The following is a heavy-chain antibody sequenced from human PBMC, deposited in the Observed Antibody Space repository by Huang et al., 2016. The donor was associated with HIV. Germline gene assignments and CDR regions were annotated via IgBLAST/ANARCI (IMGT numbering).Heavy chain of an antibody. Sequence: QVQLVESGGGVVQPGRSLSLSCAVSGCTFRDHPMHWVRQAPGKGLEWVAVTSFDGRNKFYADFVRGRFTSSRDNSKNILYLQLNSLTPADTSIYYCARDTTTVAGLDFWGQGALVTVSS. D-gene: IGHD6-19*01. CDR3: ARDTTTVAGLDF. CDR2: TSFDGRNK. J-gene: IGHJ4*02. CDR1: GCTFRDHP. V-gene: IGHV3-30*14.